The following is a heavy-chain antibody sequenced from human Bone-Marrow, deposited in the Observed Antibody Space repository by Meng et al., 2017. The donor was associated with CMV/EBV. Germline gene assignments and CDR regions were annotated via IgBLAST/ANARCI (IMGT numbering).Heavy chain of an antibody. CDR1: GYTFTAYY. CDR3: ARGFSSGPSDY. CDR2: INPSGGST. J-gene: IGHJ4*02. D-gene: IGHD6-19*01. Sequence: SYKASGYTFTAYYIHWVRQAPGQGLEWMGIINPSGGSTSYAQKFQGRVTMTRDTSTSTVYMELSSLRSEDTAMYYCARGFSSGPSDYWGQGSLVTVSS. V-gene: IGHV1-46*01.